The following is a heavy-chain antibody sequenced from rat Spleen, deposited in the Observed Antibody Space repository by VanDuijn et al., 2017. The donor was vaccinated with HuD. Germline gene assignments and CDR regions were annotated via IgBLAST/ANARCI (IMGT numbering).Heavy chain of an antibody. J-gene: IGHJ2*01. CDR2: ISTGGGST. V-gene: IGHV5-27*01. Sequence: EVQLVESGGGSVQPGRSLKLSCAASGFSFSDHYMAWVRQAPKKGLEWVASISTGGGSTYYRDSVKGRFTISRDNAKSTLYLQMDSLRSEDTATYYCTTDDYGYLWWGQGVMVTVSS. D-gene: IGHD1-7*01. CDR3: TTDDYGYLW. CDR1: GFSFSDHY.